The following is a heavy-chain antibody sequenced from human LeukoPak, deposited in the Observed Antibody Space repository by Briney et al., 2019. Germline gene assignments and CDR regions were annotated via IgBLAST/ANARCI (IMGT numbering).Heavy chain of an antibody. CDR3: ARVPWRGKRALDY. CDR2: IYYSGST. V-gene: IGHV4-59*12. J-gene: IGHJ4*02. CDR1: GGSISSYS. Sequence: SETLSLTCTVSGGSISSYSWSWIRQPPGKGLEWIGYIYYSGSTNYNPSLKSRVTISVDTSKNQFSLKLSSVTAADTAVYYCARVPWRGKRALDYWGQGTLVTVSS. D-gene: IGHD1-1*01.